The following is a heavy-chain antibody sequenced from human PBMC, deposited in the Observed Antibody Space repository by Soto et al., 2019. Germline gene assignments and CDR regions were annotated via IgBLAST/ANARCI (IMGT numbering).Heavy chain of an antibody. D-gene: IGHD3-3*01. Sequence: GGSLRLSCAASGFTFSSYGMHWVRQAPGKGLEWVAVISYDGSNKYYADSVKGRFTISRDNSKNTLYLQMNSLRAEDTAVYYCAKEGDFWREAGNWFDPWGQGTLVTVSS. J-gene: IGHJ5*02. CDR3: AKEGDFWREAGNWFDP. CDR2: ISYDGSNK. V-gene: IGHV3-30*18. CDR1: GFTFSSYG.